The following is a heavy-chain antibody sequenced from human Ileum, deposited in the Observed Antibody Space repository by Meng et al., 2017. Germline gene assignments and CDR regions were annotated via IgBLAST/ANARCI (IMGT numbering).Heavy chain of an antibody. J-gene: IGHJ4*02. CDR2: INHSGST. D-gene: IGHD6-19*01. V-gene: IGHV4-34*01. CDR3: ARTSGWFYY. Sequence: QVRLQQWCAGLLRPSETLTLTCSVYGGSFCGYYWSWIRQPPGKGLEWIGEINHSGSTNYNPSLKSRVTISVDTSKNQFSLKLSSVTAADTAVYYCARTSGWFYYWGQGTLVTVSS. CDR1: GGSFCGYY.